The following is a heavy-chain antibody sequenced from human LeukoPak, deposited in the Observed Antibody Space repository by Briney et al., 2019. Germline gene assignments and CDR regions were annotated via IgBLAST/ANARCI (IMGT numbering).Heavy chain of an antibody. Sequence: SETLSLTCTVSGGSISSSSYYWGWNRQPPGKGLEWIGSIYYSGSTYYNPSLKSRVTISVDTSKNQFSLKLSSVTAADTAVYYCHSSSWYQDAFDIWGQGTMVTVSS. CDR3: HSSSWYQDAFDI. J-gene: IGHJ3*02. D-gene: IGHD6-13*01. V-gene: IGHV4-39*01. CDR1: GGSISSSSYY. CDR2: IYYSGST.